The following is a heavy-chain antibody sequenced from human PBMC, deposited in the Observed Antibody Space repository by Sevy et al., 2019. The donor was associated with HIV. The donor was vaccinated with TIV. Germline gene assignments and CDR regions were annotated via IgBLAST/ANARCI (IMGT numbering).Heavy chain of an antibody. CDR2: IITTLRAT. Sequence: ASVKVSCKASGGTFSSNSITWVRQAPGQGLEWMGRIITTLRATNYAQKFQDRVTITAGESTSTAYVELNSLRSEDTAVYYCVTGAILDYWGQGTLVTVSS. CDR1: GGTFSSNS. CDR3: VTGAILDY. J-gene: IGHJ4*02. V-gene: IGHV1-69*13. D-gene: IGHD3-10*01.